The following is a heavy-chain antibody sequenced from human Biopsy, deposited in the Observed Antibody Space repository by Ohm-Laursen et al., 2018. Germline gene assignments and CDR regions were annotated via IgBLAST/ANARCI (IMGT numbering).Heavy chain of an antibody. D-gene: IGHD2-15*01. CDR1: GYTFTGQY. CDR2: INPHSGTT. V-gene: IGHV1-2*02. J-gene: IGHJ1*01. CDR3: AKGQDLRGGAEYFQH. Sequence: SSVKVSCKASGYTFTGQYLHWVRQVPGQGLEWMRWINPHSGTTKFAQDFQGRVTMTRDTSITTAYMELRRLRSDDTAVYYCAKGQDLRGGAEYFQHWGQGALVTVSS.